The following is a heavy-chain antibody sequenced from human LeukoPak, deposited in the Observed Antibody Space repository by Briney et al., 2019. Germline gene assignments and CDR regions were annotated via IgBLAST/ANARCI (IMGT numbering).Heavy chain of an antibody. V-gene: IGHV3-21*01. J-gene: IGHJ4*02. CDR1: GFTFSSYV. Sequence: GGSLRLSCAASGFTFSSYVMNWVRQAPGKGLEWVSSISSRSDYIYNADSVKGRFTISRDNVQNSLYLQMNSLRAEDTAMYYCARDRGYFDNWGQGTLVTVSS. CDR2: ISSRSDYI. CDR3: ARDRGYFDN.